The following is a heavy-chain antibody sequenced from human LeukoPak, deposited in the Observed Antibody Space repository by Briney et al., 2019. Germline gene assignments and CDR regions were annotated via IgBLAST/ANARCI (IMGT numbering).Heavy chain of an antibody. V-gene: IGHV4-61*02. J-gene: IGHJ4*02. CDR1: GGSISSGSYY. D-gene: IGHD6-19*01. CDR3: ARGAAVAFDY. Sequence: SEALSLTCTVSGGSISSGSYYWTWIRQPAGKGLEWIGRISSSGSTNYNPSLKSRVTISVDTSKNQFSLKLSSMTAADTAVYYCARGAAVAFDYWGQGTLVTVSS. CDR2: ISSSGST.